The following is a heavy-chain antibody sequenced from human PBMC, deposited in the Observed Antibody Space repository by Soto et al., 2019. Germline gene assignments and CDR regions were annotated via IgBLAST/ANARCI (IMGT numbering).Heavy chain of an antibody. Sequence: SETLSLTCTVSGGSISSGGYYWSWIRQHPGKGLEWIGYIYYSGSTYYNPSLKSRVTIPVDTSKNQFSLKLSSVTAADTAVYYCARVTVTTFWYFDLWGRGTLVTVSS. CDR1: GGSISSGGYY. CDR2: IYYSGST. V-gene: IGHV4-31*03. CDR3: ARVTVTTFWYFDL. J-gene: IGHJ2*01. D-gene: IGHD4-17*01.